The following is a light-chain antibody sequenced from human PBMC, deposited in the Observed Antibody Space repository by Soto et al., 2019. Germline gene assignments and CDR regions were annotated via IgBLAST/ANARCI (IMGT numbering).Light chain of an antibody. CDR1: QSVSSN. V-gene: IGKV3D-15*01. Sequence: EIVMTQSPATLSVSPGERATLSCRASQSVSSNLAWYQQKPGQAPRLLIYDASSRATGIPDRFSGSGSGTDFTLTISSLQSEDFAVYYCQQYNIWRSISFGQGTRLE. CDR2: DAS. J-gene: IGKJ5*01. CDR3: QQYNIWRSIS.